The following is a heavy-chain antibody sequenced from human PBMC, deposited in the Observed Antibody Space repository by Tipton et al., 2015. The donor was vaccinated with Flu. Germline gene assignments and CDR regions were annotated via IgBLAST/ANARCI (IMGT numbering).Heavy chain of an antibody. J-gene: IGHJ4*02. V-gene: IGHV3-23*01. CDR2: IRRSGDIT. Sequence: GSLRLSCATSGFTFSNLAMNWVRQAPGKGLEWVSSIRRSGDITYYADSVEGRFTVSRDNSENTLYLQMNSLRVEDTAVYYCAKDSKPSPLWGPGTLVIVSS. CDR3: AKDSKPSPL. CDR1: GFTFSNLA.